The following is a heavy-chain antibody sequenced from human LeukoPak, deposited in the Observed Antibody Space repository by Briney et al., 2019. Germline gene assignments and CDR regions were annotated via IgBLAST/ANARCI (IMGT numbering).Heavy chain of an antibody. CDR1: GFTFSSYS. V-gene: IGHV3-21*01. D-gene: IGHD7-27*01. J-gene: IGHJ4*02. Sequence: GGSLRLSCAASGFTFSSYSMNWVRQAPGKGLEWVSSISSSSSYIYYADSVKGRFTISRDNAKNSLYLQMNSLRAEDTAAYYCARDNDWGYYFDYWGQGTLVTVSS. CDR2: ISSSSSYI. CDR3: ARDNDWGYYFDY.